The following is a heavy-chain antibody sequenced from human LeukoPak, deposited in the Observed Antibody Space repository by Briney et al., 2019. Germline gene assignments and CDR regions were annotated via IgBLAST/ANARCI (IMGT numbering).Heavy chain of an antibody. D-gene: IGHD3-10*01. CDR3: ARFSGLGGKARVNKAYYFDY. V-gene: IGHV1-18*01. J-gene: IGHJ4*02. CDR1: GYAFTSYG. Sequence: ASVKVSCKASGYAFTSYGISWVRQAPGQGLEWMGWISAYNGNTNYAQKLQGRVTMTTDTSTSTAYMELRSLRSDDTAVYYCARFSGLGGKARVNKAYYFDYWGQGTLVTVSS. CDR2: ISAYNGNT.